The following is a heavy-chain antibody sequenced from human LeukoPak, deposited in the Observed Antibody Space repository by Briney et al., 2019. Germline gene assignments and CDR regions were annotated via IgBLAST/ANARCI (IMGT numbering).Heavy chain of an antibody. V-gene: IGHV4-34*09. Sequence: KSSETLSLTCAVYGGSFSGYYWSWIRQPPGKGLEWIGEINHSGSTNYNPSLKSRVTISVDTSKNQFSLKLSSVTAADTAVYYCARVGYYDFWSGYYTSPHLNWFDPWGQGTLVTVSS. CDR1: GGSFSGYY. J-gene: IGHJ5*02. CDR2: INHSGST. CDR3: ARVGYYDFWSGYYTSPHLNWFDP. D-gene: IGHD3-3*01.